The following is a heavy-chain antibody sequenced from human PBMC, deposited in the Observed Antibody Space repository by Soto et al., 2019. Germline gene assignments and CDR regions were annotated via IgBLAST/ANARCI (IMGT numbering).Heavy chain of an antibody. J-gene: IGHJ5*02. CDR1: GGSISSGGYY. V-gene: IGHV4-31*03. D-gene: IGHD5-18*01. CDR3: ARDVAAMETGFDP. Sequence: QVQLQESGPGLVKPSQTLSLTCTVSGGSISSGGYYWSWIRQHPGKGLEWIGYIYYSGSSYYNPSLKSRVTISVDTSKNQFSLKLSSVTAADTAVYYCARDVAAMETGFDPWGQGTLVTVSS. CDR2: IYYSGSS.